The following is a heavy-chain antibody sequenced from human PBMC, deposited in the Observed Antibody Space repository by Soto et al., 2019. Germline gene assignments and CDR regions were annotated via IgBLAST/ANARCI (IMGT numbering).Heavy chain of an antibody. CDR2: IYYSGST. Sequence: QLQLQESGPGLVKPSETLSLTCTVSGGSISSSSYYWGWIRQPPGKGLEWIGSIYYSGSTYYNPSLKSRVTISVDTSKNQFSLKLSSVTAADTAVYYCARIRTHYYGSEWGQGTLVTVSS. CDR1: GGSISSSSYY. J-gene: IGHJ4*02. D-gene: IGHD3-10*01. CDR3: ARIRTHYYGSE. V-gene: IGHV4-39*01.